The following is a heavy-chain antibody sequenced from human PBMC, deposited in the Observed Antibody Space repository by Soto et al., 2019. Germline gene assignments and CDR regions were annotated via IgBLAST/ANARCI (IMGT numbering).Heavy chain of an antibody. D-gene: IGHD2-21*02. CDR3: AREIVTAGGNNYFDP. CDR1: GGTVASSHR. Sequence: QVQLQESGPRLVKPSGSLSLTCGVSGGTVASSHRWSWVRQSPGGGLEWIGNVYHTGDTNFNPSLQSRVTISVDKSNNQFSLRLNSLTAADTAVYSCAREIVTAGGNNYFDPWGPGTLVTVSS. CDR2: VYHTGDT. V-gene: IGHV4-4*02. J-gene: IGHJ5*02.